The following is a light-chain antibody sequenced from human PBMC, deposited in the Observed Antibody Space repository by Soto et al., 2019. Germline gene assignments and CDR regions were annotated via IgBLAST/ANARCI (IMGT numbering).Light chain of an antibody. CDR3: CSYTTRTAGYV. Sequence: QAALAQAASAAGSHGQSITISCTRTNTDIGEYNYGCWYRQLPGKAPQLIMYEVINRPSGVSPRFSGSKSANAASLTISGVQAEDEGDYYCCSYTTRTAGYVFGTGTKVTVL. V-gene: IGLV2-14*03. CDR2: EVI. J-gene: IGLJ1*01. CDR1: NTDIGEYNY.